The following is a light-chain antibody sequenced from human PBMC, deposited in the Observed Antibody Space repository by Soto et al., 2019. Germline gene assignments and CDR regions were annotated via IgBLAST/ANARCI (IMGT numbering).Light chain of an antibody. V-gene: IGKV3-20*01. CDR3: QPYNNWPLT. CDR1: QSVSSSF. CDR2: GAS. Sequence: EIVLTQSPGTLSLSPGETVTLSCRASQSVSSSFIAWYQQKPGHSPSLLVFGASTRATDIPDRFSGRGSGTDFTLTISRLEPEDFAVYYCQPYNNWPLTFGGGTKVDIK. J-gene: IGKJ4*01.